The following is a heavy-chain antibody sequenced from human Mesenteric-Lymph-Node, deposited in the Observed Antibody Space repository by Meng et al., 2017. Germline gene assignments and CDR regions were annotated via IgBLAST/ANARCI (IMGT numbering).Heavy chain of an antibody. CDR3: TNFFYAV. D-gene: IGHD2/OR15-2a*01. Sequence: VQVVECGGGFVKPGGSLRLFCEASGIIFSNVWMTWVRQAPGKGLEWVGRIKSKSDGGTTDYAAPVKGRFTISRDDSKNTLYLQMNSLKTEDTAVYHCTNFFYAVGGQGTLVTVSS. CDR1: GIIFSNVW. V-gene: IGHV3-15*01. J-gene: IGHJ4*02. CDR2: IKSKSDGGTT.